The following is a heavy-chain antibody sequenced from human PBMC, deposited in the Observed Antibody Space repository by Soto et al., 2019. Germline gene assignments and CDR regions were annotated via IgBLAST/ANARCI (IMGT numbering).Heavy chain of an antibody. CDR2: IYWDDDK. Sequence: SGPTLVNPTQTLTLTCTFSGFSLSTSGVGVGWIRQPPGKALEWLALIYWDDDKRYSPSLKSRLTITKDTSKNQVVLTMTNMDPVDTATYYCAHSDYGDYSYYYYYMDVWGKGTTVTVSS. V-gene: IGHV2-5*02. J-gene: IGHJ6*03. CDR3: AHSDYGDYSYYYYYMDV. CDR1: GFSLSTSGVG. D-gene: IGHD4-17*01.